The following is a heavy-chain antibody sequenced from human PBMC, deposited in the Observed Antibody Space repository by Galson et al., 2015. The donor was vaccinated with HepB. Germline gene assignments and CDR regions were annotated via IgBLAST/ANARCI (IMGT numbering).Heavy chain of an antibody. J-gene: IGHJ4*02. D-gene: IGHD3/OR15-3a*01. CDR3: ARWTGDY. V-gene: IGHV3-33*01. CDR1: GFQFRSFG. CDR2: IWYDGTTQ. Sequence: SLRLSCAASGFQFRSFGMHWIRQPPGKGLEWVAVIWYDGTTQHYRDSVKGRFTISRDNSENTLYLQMNDLTAEDTAVYYCARWTGDYWGQGTPVIVSS.